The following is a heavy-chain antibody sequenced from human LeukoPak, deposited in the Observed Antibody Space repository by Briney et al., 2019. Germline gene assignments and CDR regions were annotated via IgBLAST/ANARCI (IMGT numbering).Heavy chain of an antibody. J-gene: IGHJ4*02. Sequence: PGGSLGLSCAASGFTFSSYAMSWVRQAPGKGLEWVSAISGSGGSTYYADSVKGRFTISRDNSKNTLYLQMNGLRAEDTAVYYCAKDQYGIQLWLWGQGTLVTVSS. CDR3: AKDQYGIQLWL. CDR2: ISGSGGST. V-gene: IGHV3-23*01. D-gene: IGHD5-18*01. CDR1: GFTFSSYA.